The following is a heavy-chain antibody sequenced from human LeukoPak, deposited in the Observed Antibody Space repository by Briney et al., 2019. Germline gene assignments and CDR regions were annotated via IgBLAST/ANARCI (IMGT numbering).Heavy chain of an antibody. Sequence: SETLSLTCAVYGGSFSGYYWSWIRQPPGKGLEWIGEINHSGSTNYNPSLKSRVTISVDTSKKQFSLKLSSVTAADTAVYYCARDFTGVQGWFDPWGQGTLVTVSS. J-gene: IGHJ5*02. CDR2: INHSGST. CDR3: ARDFTGVQGWFDP. D-gene: IGHD2-8*01. CDR1: GGSFSGYY. V-gene: IGHV4-34*01.